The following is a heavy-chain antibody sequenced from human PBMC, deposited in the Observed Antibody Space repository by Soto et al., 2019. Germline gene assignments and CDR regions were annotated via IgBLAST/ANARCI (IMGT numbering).Heavy chain of an antibody. CDR1: GFTFSSYA. D-gene: IGHD1-7*01. CDR3: AREYGITGTTFDY. CDR2: ISYEGSNK. V-gene: IGHV3-30-3*01. J-gene: IGHJ4*02. Sequence: QVPLVESGGGVVQPGRSLRLSCAASGFTFSSYAMHWVRQAPGKGLEWVAVISYEGSNKYYADSVKGRFTISRDNSMNTLYLQMSSLRAEETVVYYCAREYGITGTTFDYWGQGTLVTVSS.